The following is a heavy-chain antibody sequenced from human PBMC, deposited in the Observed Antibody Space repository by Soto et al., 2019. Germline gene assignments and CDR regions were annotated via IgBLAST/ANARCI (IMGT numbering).Heavy chain of an antibody. CDR2: ISRDGSSK. CDR3: ARSRNGAVPDSINF. V-gene: IGHV3-30-3*01. CDR1: GFTFSRYA. Sequence: XGSLRLSCAASGFTFSRYAMHWVRQAAGEGLEWMAVISRDGSSKYYGDSVKGRFTVSRDNSNNTLYLSMTSLRPDDTAVFYCARSRNGAVPDSINFWGQGTLVTVSS. D-gene: IGHD2-8*01. J-gene: IGHJ4*02.